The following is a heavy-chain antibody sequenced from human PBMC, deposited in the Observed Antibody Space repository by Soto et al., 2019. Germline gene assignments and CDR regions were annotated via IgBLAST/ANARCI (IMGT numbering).Heavy chain of an antibody. CDR3: ATSKGSGYRAFDY. CDR1: GDTFSFYT. J-gene: IGHJ4*02. CDR2: INPILSMS. Sequence: QVQLVQSGAEVKKPGSSVKVSCKASGDTFSFYTINWVRQAPGLGLEWVGRINPILSMSNYAQKFPGRVTTTADKATNTAYMELRSLRPEDTAMYYCATSKGSGYRAFDYWGQGALVTVSS. D-gene: IGHD3-10*01. V-gene: IGHV1-69*02.